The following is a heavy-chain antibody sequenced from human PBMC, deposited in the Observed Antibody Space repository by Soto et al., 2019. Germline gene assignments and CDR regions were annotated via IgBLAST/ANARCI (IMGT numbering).Heavy chain of an antibody. V-gene: IGHV1-18*01. D-gene: IGHD3-9*01. CDR1: GYTFTNYG. CDR2: INYKIDYT. J-gene: IGHJ3*02. CDR3: AGASYFGPTPVPFDS. Sequence: QVQLVQSGAEVKKPGASVKVSCKASGYTFTNYGFSWVRQDPGQGLEWLGWINYKIDYTKYAQKLQDRVTLTADTSTSRAYMELRDLISDDRAVYYCAGASYFGPTPVPFDSWGQGTMVPVSS.